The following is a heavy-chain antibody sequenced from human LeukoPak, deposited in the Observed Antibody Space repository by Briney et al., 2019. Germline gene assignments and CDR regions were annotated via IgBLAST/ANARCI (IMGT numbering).Heavy chain of an antibody. CDR1: GFTFSSYG. CDR2: MSYDGSDK. CDR3: ARDLSYDFWSGQFDY. D-gene: IGHD3-3*01. Sequence: ERSLRLSCAASGFTFSSYGMHWVRQTPGKGLEWVAVMSYDGSDKYYADSVKGRFTISRDNSKNTLYLQMNSLRAEDTAVYYCARDLSYDFWSGQFDYWGQGTLVTVSS. V-gene: IGHV3-30*03. J-gene: IGHJ4*02.